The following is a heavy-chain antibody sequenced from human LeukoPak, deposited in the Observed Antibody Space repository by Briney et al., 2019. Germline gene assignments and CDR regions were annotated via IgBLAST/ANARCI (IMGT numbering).Heavy chain of an antibody. CDR3: ARKGSSSWYEKSNWFDP. J-gene: IGHJ5*02. CDR2: IYYSGST. Sequence: KPSETLSLTCTVSGGSISSYYWSWIRQPPGKGLEWIGYIYYSGSTNYNPSLKSRVTISVDTSKNQFSLKLSSVAAADTAVYYCARKGSSSWYEKSNWFDPWGQGTLVTVSS. V-gene: IGHV4-59*08. D-gene: IGHD6-13*01. CDR1: GGSISSYY.